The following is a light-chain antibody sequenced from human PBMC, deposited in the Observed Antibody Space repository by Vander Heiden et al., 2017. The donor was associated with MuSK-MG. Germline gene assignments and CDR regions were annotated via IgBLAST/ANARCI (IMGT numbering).Light chain of an antibody. CDR1: QSLTAY. Sequence: EAVLTLSPATLSLSRGVRATLSSSASQSLTAYVVWPQQKPGQAPMLLIYDASRFSGSRSATDFTLTIISLEPEDFAVYYCQQRCNCPLTFGGGTKVEMK. V-gene: IGKV3-11*01. J-gene: IGKJ4*01. CDR3: QQRCNCPLT. CDR2: DAS.